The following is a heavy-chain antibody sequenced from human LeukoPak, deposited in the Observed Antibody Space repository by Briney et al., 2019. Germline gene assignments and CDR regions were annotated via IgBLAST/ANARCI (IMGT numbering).Heavy chain of an antibody. CDR2: ISSSSSYI. V-gene: IGHV3-21*01. CDR3: ARAGDREYYFDY. Sequence: PGGSLRLSCAASGFTFSSYSMNWVRQAPGKGLEWVSSISSSSSYIYYADSVKGRFTISRDNAKNSQYLQMNSLRAEDTAVYYCARAGDREYYFDYWGQGTLVTVSS. D-gene: IGHD7-27*01. J-gene: IGHJ4*02. CDR1: GFTFSSYS.